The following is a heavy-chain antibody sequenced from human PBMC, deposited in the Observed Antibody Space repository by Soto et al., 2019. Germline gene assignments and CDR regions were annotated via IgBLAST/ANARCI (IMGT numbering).Heavy chain of an antibody. V-gene: IGHV3-23*01. CDR2: ISGVGGST. J-gene: IGHJ5*02. CDR1: GFTFRSFA. D-gene: IGHD1-1*01. Sequence: QAGGSLRLSCAASGFTFRSFAMSWVRQAPGKGLEWVSGISGVGGSTYYADSVKGRFTISRDNSKNTLHLQMNSLRAEDTAVYYCAKDGWNLPPDTWGQGTLVTVSS. CDR3: AKDGWNLPPDT.